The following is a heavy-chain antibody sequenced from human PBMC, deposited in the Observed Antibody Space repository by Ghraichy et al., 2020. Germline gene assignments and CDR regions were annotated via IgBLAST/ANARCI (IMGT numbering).Heavy chain of an antibody. CDR1: GGSFSGYY. CDR2: INHSGST. CDR3: TRARIAARPFDY. V-gene: IGHV4-34*01. Sequence: SETLSLTCAVYGGSFSGYYWSWIRQPPGKGLEWIGEINHSGSTNYNPSLKSRVTISVDTSKNQFSLKLSSVTAADTAVYYCTRARIAARPFDYWGQGTLVTVSS. D-gene: IGHD6-6*01. J-gene: IGHJ4*02.